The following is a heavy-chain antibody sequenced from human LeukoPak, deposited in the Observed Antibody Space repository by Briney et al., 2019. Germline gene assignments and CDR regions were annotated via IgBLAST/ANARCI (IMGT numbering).Heavy chain of an antibody. D-gene: IGHD4-23*01. CDR1: GFTFSSYG. J-gene: IGHJ4*02. CDR2: ISYDGSNK. CDR3: AKDRKRQVVSLDY. V-gene: IGHV3-30*18. Sequence: GGSLRLSCAASGFTFSSYGMHWVLQAPGKGLEWVAVISYDGSNKYYADSVTGRFTITRDNSKNTLYLQMSSLRAEDTAVYYCAKDRKRQVVSLDYWGQGTLVTVSS.